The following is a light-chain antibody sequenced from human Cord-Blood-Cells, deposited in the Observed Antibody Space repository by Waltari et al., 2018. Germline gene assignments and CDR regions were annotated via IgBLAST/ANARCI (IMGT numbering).Light chain of an antibody. Sequence: EIVMTQSPATLSVSPGERATLSCRASQSVSSNLAWYQQKPGQAPRLLIYGASTRATGIPARFSGSGSATEFTPTISSLQSEDFAVYYCQQYNNWPKTFGQGTKVEIK. CDR3: QQYNNWPKT. V-gene: IGKV3-15*01. J-gene: IGKJ1*01. CDR1: QSVSSN. CDR2: GAS.